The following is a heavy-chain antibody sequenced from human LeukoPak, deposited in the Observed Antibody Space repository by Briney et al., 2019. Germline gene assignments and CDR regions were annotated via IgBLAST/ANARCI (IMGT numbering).Heavy chain of an antibody. Sequence: PSETLSLTCTVSGGSISSYYWRWIGQPPGKGLEWIGYIYYSGGTNYNPSLESRVTISVDTSKNQFSLKLSSVTAADTAVYYCAGYTVVIARFDPWGQGTLVTVSS. CDR1: GGSISSYY. V-gene: IGHV4-59*01. J-gene: IGHJ5*02. D-gene: IGHD2-15*01. CDR2: IYYSGGT. CDR3: AGYTVVIARFDP.